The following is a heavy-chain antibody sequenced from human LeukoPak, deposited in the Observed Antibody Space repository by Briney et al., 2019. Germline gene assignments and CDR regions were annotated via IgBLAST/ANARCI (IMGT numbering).Heavy chain of an antibody. CDR1: GGSISSYY. D-gene: IGHD6-13*01. Sequence: SETLSLTCTVSGGSISSYYWSWIRQPAGKGLEWIGRSTGSTNYNPSLKSRVTMSADTSKNQFSLRLRSVTAADTAVYYCARQIASAGTAGFDFWGQGALVTVSS. CDR3: ARQIASAGTAGFDF. CDR2: STGST. V-gene: IGHV4-4*07. J-gene: IGHJ4*02.